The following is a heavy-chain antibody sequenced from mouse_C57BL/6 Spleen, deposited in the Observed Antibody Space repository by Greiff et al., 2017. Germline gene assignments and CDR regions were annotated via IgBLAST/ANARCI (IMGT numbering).Heavy chain of an antibody. CDR3: ARWNIYYGYDAHWD. CDR2: INPNNGGT. CDR1: GYTFTDYN. Sequence: EVKLVESGPELVKPGASVKMSCKASGYTFTDYNMHWVKQSHGKSLEWIGYINPNNGGTSYNQKFKGKATLTVNKSSSTAYMELRSLTSEDSAVYYCARWNIYYGYDAHWDWGQGTLVTVSA. D-gene: IGHD2-2*01. V-gene: IGHV1-22*01. J-gene: IGHJ3*01.